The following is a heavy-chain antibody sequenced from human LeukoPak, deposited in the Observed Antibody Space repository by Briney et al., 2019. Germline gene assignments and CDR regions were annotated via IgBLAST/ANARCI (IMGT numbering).Heavy chain of an antibody. Sequence: GGSLRLSCAASEFTFSSYWMSWVRQAPGKGLEWVSSISSSSSYIYYADSVKGRFTISRDNAKNSLYLQMNSLRPEDTAMYYCARDGAGFDSWGQGTLVTVSS. D-gene: IGHD6-13*01. CDR3: ARDGAGFDS. CDR2: ISSSSSYI. V-gene: IGHV3-21*01. J-gene: IGHJ4*02. CDR1: EFTFSSYW.